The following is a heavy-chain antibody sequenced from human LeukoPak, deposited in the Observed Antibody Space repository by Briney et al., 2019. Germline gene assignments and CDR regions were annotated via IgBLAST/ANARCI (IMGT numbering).Heavy chain of an antibody. D-gene: IGHD3-10*01. V-gene: IGHV4-34*01. CDR2: IDNSGGT. CDR1: GGSFSGYY. J-gene: IGHJ4*02. Sequence: PSETLSLTCAVSGGSFSGYYWTWIRQPPGKGLEWIGEIDNSGGTNYNPSLKSRLTISVDTSKDQFSLRLSSVTAADSAVYYCARGPPPMFRGLIRRFENDSWGQGTLVTVSS. CDR3: ARGPPPMFRGLIRRFENDS.